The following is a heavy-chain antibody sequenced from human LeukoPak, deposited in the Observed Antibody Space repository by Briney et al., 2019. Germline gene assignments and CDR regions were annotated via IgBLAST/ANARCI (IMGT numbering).Heavy chain of an antibody. Sequence: GGSLRLSCAASGFTFNLYWIHWVRQPPGKGLAWLSRISDDGTTTNYADSVKGRFTISRDNAKNTLYLQMHSLRVDDTAVYYCARDSRYHSGWGSYQPYWFDPWGQGTLVTVSS. J-gene: IGHJ5*02. V-gene: IGHV3-74*01. CDR3: ARDSRYHSGWGSYQPYWFDP. CDR1: GFTFNLYW. CDR2: ISDDGTTT. D-gene: IGHD3-10*01.